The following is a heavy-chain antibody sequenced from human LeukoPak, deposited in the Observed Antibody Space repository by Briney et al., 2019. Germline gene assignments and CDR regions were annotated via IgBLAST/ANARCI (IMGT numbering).Heavy chain of an antibody. Sequence: ASVTVSCKASGYTFTGYYMHWVRQAPGKGLEWMGWINPNSGGTNYAQKFQGRVTITRDTSISTAYMELSRLRSDDTAVYYCARWVDSSGYCGYFDYWGQGTLVTVSS. CDR3: ARWVDSSGYCGYFDY. CDR1: GYTFTGYY. J-gene: IGHJ4*02. D-gene: IGHD3-22*01. CDR2: INPNSGGT. V-gene: IGHV1-2*02.